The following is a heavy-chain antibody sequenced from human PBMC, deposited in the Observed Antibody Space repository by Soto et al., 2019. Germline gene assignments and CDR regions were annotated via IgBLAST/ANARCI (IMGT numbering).Heavy chain of an antibody. V-gene: IGHV4-39*01. CDR2: MYYSGSA. CDR1: GGSISSSNYH. D-gene: IGHD4-17*01. Sequence: PSETLSLTCTVSGGSISSSNYHWGWIRQPPGKGLEWIGSMYYSGSAYYNPSLKSRVTISVDTSKNQFSLKLSSVTAADTAVYYCARHETPHGDYDYWGQGTLVTVSS. CDR3: ARHETPHGDYDY. J-gene: IGHJ4*02.